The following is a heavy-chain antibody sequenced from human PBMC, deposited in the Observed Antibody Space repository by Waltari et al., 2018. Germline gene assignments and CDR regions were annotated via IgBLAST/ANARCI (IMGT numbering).Heavy chain of an antibody. V-gene: IGHV3-23*01. D-gene: IGHD3-10*01. CDR1: GFTFSSYA. J-gene: IGHJ4*02. CDR2: ISGSGGST. CDR3: AKDRIGEGKFDY. Sequence: EVQLLESGGGLVQPGGSLRLSCAASGFTFSSYAMSWVRQDPGKGLEWVSAISGSGGSTYYADSVKGRFTISRDNSKNTLYLQMNSLRAEDTAVYYCAKDRIGEGKFDYWGQGTLVTVSS.